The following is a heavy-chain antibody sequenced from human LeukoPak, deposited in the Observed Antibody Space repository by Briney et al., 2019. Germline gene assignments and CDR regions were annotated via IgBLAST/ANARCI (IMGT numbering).Heavy chain of an antibody. D-gene: IGHD6-6*01. CDR3: AKFTYSSSPRDY. J-gene: IGHJ4*02. V-gene: IGHV3-30*02. CDR1: GFTFGSYG. Sequence: GGSLRLSCGASGFTFGSYGMHWVRQAPGKGLEWVAYIRYDGSNKYYADSVKGRFTISRDNSKNTLYLQMNSLRAEDTAVYYCAKFTYSSSPRDYWGQGTLVTVSS. CDR2: IRYDGSNK.